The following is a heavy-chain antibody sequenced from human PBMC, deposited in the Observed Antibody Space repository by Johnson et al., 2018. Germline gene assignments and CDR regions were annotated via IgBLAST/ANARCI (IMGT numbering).Heavy chain of an antibody. Sequence: VQLVESGGGAVQPGRSLRLSCAASGFTFSNYVMHWVRQAPGKGLEWVAVIWYDGSNKYYADSVKGRFTISRDNSKNTLYLQMNSLRAEDKAVYYCAKGGVSYYYYGMDVWGQGTTVTVSS. V-gene: IGHV3-33*06. CDR3: AKGGVSYYYYGMDV. D-gene: IGHD3-16*01. CDR2: IWYDGSNK. J-gene: IGHJ6*02. CDR1: GFTFSNYV.